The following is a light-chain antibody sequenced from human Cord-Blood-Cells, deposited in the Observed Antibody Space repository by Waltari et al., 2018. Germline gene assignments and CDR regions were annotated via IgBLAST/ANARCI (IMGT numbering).Light chain of an antibody. CDR3: QQYNSYSPWT. V-gene: IGKV1-5*03. CDR1: QSISSW. Sequence: IQMTQSPSTLSESVGDRVTITCRASQSISSWLVWYQQKPGKAPKLLIYKASSLESGVPSRFSGSGSGTEFTLTISSLQPDDFATYYCQQYNSYSPWTFGQGTKVEIK. CDR2: KAS. J-gene: IGKJ1*01.